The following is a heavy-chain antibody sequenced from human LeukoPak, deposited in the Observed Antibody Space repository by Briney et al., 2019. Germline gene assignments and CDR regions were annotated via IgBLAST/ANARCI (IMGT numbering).Heavy chain of an antibody. J-gene: IGHJ4*02. Sequence: GSLRLSCAASGFTFSSYSMNWVRQPPGKGLEWIGEINHSGSTNYNPSLKSRVTISVDTSKNQFSLKLSSVTAADTAVYYCARRFGRGWLGGYFDYWGQGTLVTVSS. CDR2: INHSGST. CDR1: GFTFSSYS. D-gene: IGHD6-19*01. V-gene: IGHV4-34*01. CDR3: ARRFGRGWLGGYFDY.